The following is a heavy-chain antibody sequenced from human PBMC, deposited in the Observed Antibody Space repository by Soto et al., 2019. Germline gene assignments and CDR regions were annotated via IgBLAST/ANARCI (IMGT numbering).Heavy chain of an antibody. V-gene: IGHV3-43D*04. D-gene: IGHD6-6*01. Sequence: EVQLVESGGVVVQPGGSLRLSCAASGFTFDDYAMHWVRQAPGKGLEWVSLISWDGGSTYYADSVKGRFTISRDNSKNSLYLQMNSLRAEDTALYYCAKSRFGRGPRSYSSSSALYYYGMDVWGQGTTVTVSS. CDR2: ISWDGGST. CDR3: AKSRFGRGPRSYSSSSALYYYGMDV. J-gene: IGHJ6*02. CDR1: GFTFDDYA.